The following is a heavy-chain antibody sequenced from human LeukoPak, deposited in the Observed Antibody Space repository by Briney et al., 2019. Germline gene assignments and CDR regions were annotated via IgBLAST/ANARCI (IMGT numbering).Heavy chain of an antibody. CDR1: GGPISSAGYY. CDR3: ARLVVVGGRYFDY. V-gene: IGHV4-31*03. D-gene: IGHD3-22*01. CDR2: IYYSERS. Sequence: SQTLSPTCTVSGGPISSAGYYWSWIRQHPGKGLEWIGYIYYSERSYYNPSLQSRVTISVDTSENQFSLKLSSVTAADTAVYFCARLVVVGGRYFDYWGQGTLVTVSS. J-gene: IGHJ4*02.